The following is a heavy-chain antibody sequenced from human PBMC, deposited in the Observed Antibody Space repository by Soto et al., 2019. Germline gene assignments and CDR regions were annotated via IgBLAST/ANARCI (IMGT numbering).Heavy chain of an antibody. J-gene: IGHJ3*02. Sequence: EVQLVESGGNLVQPGRSLRLSCKASGFNFGEYALSWVRQAPGKGLEWVGFIRSKPHGGTREYAASVKGRFTISRDDSKSIVYLQMNSLRTGATAVYYCTSTPDDTSGYFAFDIWGPGTMVTVSS. CDR1: GFNFGEYA. CDR2: IRSKPHGGTR. V-gene: IGHV3-49*04. D-gene: IGHD3-22*01. CDR3: TSTPDDTSGYFAFDI.